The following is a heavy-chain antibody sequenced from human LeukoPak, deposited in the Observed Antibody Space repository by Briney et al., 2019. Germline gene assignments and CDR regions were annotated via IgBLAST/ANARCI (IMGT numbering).Heavy chain of an antibody. D-gene: IGHD2-2*01. J-gene: IGHJ6*03. Sequence: GGSLRLSCAASRFTFRIYGMNWLRQAPGKGLEWVAVIRYDGTNKYYADSVKGRFTISRDNSKNTLYLQMDSLRAEDTAVYYCARDGCSSSSCYRGAYYYDLDVWGKGTTVTVSS. V-gene: IGHV3-33*08. CDR3: ARDGCSSSSCYRGAYYYDLDV. CDR1: RFTFRIYG. CDR2: IRYDGTNK.